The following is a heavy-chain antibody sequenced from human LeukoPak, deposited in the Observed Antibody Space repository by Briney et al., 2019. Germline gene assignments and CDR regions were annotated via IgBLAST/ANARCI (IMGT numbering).Heavy chain of an antibody. CDR2: IRYDGSNK. D-gene: IGHD2-2*01. CDR3: AKDVIVVVPALDY. Sequence: GESLRLSCAASGFTFSSYGMHWVRQAPGKGLEWVAFIRYDGSNKYYADSVKGRFTISRDNSKNTLYLQMNSLRAEDTAVYYCAKDVIVVVPALDYWGQGTLVTVSS. J-gene: IGHJ4*02. CDR1: GFTFSSYG. V-gene: IGHV3-30*02.